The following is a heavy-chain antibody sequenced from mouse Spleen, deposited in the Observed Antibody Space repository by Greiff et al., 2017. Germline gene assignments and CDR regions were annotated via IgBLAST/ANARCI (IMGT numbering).Heavy chain of an antibody. CDR3: ARSTMIAMDY. V-gene: IGHV1-55*01. CDR1: GYTFTSYW. J-gene: IGHJ4*01. D-gene: IGHD2-4*01. CDR2: IYPGSGST. Sequence: VQLQQSGAELVKPGASVKMSCKASGYTFTSYWITWVKQRPGQGLEWIGDIYPGSGSTNYNEKFKSKATLTVDTSSSTAYMQLSSLASEDSAVYYCARSTMIAMDYWGQGTSVTVSS.